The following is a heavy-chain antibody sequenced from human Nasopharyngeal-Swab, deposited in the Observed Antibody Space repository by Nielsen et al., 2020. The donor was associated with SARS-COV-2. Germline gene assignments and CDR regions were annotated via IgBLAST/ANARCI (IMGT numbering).Heavy chain of an antibody. CDR3: ARQYSSRIDY. D-gene: IGHD6-13*01. V-gene: IGHV5-10-1*01. Sequence: GESLKISCKGSGYSFTSYWISWVRQMPGKGLEWMGRIDPSDSYTNYSPSFQGHVTISADKSISTAYLQWSSLKASDTATYYCARQYSSRIDYWGQGTLVTVSS. J-gene: IGHJ4*02. CDR1: GYSFTSYW. CDR2: IDPSDSYT.